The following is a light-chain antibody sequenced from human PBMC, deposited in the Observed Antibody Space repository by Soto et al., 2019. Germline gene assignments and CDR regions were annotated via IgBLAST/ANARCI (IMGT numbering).Light chain of an antibody. V-gene: IGKV3-11*01. CDR2: DAS. CDR3: QQRSNWPPYT. CDR1: QSVSSY. Sequence: EIVLTQSPATLSLSPGERATLSCRASQSVSSYLAWYRQKPGQAPRLLIYDASNRATGIPARFSGSGSGTDFTLTISSLEPEDFAVYYCQQRSNWPPYTFGQGTKPEIK. J-gene: IGKJ2*01.